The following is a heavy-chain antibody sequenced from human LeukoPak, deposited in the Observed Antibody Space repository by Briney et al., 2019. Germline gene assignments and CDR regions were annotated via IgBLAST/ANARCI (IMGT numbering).Heavy chain of an antibody. V-gene: IGHV3-23*01. J-gene: IGHJ4*02. Sequence: GGSLRLSCAASGFFSSYTMSWVRQAPGKGLEWVSAISGSGGSTYYADSVKGRFTISRDNSKNTLYLQMNSLRAEDTAVYYCVCRSGLSDYYWGQGTLVTVSS. D-gene: IGHD3-3*01. CDR3: VCRSGLSDYY. CDR1: GFFSSYT. CDR2: ISGSGGST.